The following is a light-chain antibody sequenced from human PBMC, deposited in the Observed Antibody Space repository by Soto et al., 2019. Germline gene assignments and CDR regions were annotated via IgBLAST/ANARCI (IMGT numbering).Light chain of an antibody. Sequence: ERVMTQSKETLSVSPGERATLSCRASQSVSSNLAWYQQKPGQAPRLLIYGASTRATGIPARFSGSGSGTEFTLTISSLQSEDFAVYYCQQYNNWPQTFGQGTKVDIK. J-gene: IGKJ1*01. V-gene: IGKV3-15*01. CDR2: GAS. CDR3: QQYNNWPQT. CDR1: QSVSSN.